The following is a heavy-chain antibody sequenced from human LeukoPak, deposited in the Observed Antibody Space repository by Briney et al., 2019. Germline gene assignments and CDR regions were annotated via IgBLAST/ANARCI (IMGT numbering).Heavy chain of an antibody. CDR1: GFTFNKYA. Sequence: QPGGSLRLSCAASGFTFNKYAMSWVRQAPGKGLEWVSTISGRSAGIWYADSVKGRFTISRDNAKNSLYLQMNSLRAEDTAAYYCARARVGYGYYFDYWGQGTLVTVSS. V-gene: IGHV3-23*01. CDR3: ARARVGYGYYFDY. J-gene: IGHJ4*02. D-gene: IGHD1-26*01. CDR2: ISGRSAGI.